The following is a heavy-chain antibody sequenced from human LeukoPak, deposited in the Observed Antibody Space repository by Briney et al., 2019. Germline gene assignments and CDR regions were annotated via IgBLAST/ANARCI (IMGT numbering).Heavy chain of an antibody. Sequence: GASVKVSCKASGYTFTGYYMHWVRQAPGQGLEWMGWINPNSGGTNYAQKFQGRVTMTRDTSISTAYMELSRLRSDDTAVYYCARVYSSSWHGEYWFDPWGQGTLVTVSS. V-gene: IGHV1-2*02. CDR1: GYTFTGYY. CDR3: ARVYSSSWHGEYWFDP. CDR2: INPNSGGT. J-gene: IGHJ5*02. D-gene: IGHD6-13*01.